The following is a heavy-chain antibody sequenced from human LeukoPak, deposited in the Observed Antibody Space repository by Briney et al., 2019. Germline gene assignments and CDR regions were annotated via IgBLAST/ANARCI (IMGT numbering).Heavy chain of an antibody. CDR3: ARLPYKKEATGAFDI. CDR2: IYYSGST. Sequence: SETLSLTCTVSGGSISSIIYYWGWIRQPPGKGLEWIGTIYYSGSTDYSPSLKSRATISIDTSKNQFSLKLNSVTAADTAVYYCARLPYKKEATGAFDIWGQGTMVTVSS. J-gene: IGHJ3*02. D-gene: IGHD1-26*01. CDR1: GGSISSIIYY. V-gene: IGHV4-39*01.